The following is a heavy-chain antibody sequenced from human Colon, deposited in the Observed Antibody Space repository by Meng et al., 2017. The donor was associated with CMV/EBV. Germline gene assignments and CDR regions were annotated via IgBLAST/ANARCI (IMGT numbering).Heavy chain of an antibody. J-gene: IGHJ4*02. CDR2: IYYTGTT. D-gene: IGHD3-10*01. Sequence: SETLSLTCTVSGDSLSGFHWSWIRQRPGKGLEWIGYIYYTGTTNYNPSLKSRVTISVDTSKNQFSLRLTSVTAADTAIYYCARAARDRIHYYGSGSYFDSWGQGTLVTVSS. V-gene: IGHV4-59*01. CDR1: GDSLSGFH. CDR3: ARAARDRIHYYGSGSYFDS.